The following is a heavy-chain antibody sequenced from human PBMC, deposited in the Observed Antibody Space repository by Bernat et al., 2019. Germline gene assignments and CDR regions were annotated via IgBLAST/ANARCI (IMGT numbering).Heavy chain of an antibody. CDR2: ISYDGRIK. D-gene: IGHD4-11*01. Sequence: QVQLVESGGGVVQPGRSLRLSCAASGFTFSTFGMHWVRQAPGKGLEWVTFISYDGRIKYYADSVKGRFTISRDNSKNTLYLQRNGLRAEDTAVYYCAKEPTVTDAPDYFGYWGQGTLVTVSS. V-gene: IGHV3-30*18. CDR1: GFTFSTFG. CDR3: AKEPTVTDAPDYFGY. J-gene: IGHJ4*02.